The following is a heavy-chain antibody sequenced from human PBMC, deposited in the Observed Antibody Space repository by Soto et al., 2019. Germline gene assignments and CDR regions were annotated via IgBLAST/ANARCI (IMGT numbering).Heavy chain of an antibody. CDR2: IDNAGTDS. CDR1: GFTLSGRS. Sequence: EVQLVASGGGLVQPGGSLRLSCAASGFTLSGRSMHWVPQAPGKGLVWVSGIDNAGTDSTYADSVKGRFTSSRDNAKNMLYLQMNSLRVEDTAVYYCARGWFGPDVWGKGTTVTVSS. J-gene: IGHJ6*04. D-gene: IGHD3-10*01. CDR3: ARGWFGPDV. V-gene: IGHV3-74*01.